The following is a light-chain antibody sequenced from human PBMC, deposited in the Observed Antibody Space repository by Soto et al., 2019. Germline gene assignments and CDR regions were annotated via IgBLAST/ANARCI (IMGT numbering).Light chain of an antibody. Sequence: DIVMTQSPDSLAVSLGERATINCKSSQSVLYSSNNKNYLAWYQQKPGQPPKLLIYWASTRESGVPDGFSGSGSGTDFTLTISSLQAEDVAVYYCQQCYNTPYTFGQGTKVEIK. CDR3: QQCYNTPYT. V-gene: IGKV4-1*01. CDR1: QSVLYSSNNKNY. CDR2: WAS. J-gene: IGKJ2*01.